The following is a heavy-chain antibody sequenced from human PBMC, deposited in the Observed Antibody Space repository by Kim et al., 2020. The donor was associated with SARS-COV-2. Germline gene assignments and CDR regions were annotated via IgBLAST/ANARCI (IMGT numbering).Heavy chain of an antibody. Sequence: SETLSLTCAVYGGSFSGYYWSWIRQPPGKGLEWIGEINHSGSTNYNPSLKSRVTISVDTSKNQFSLKLSSVTAADTAVYYCARGGVMVRGNFDYWGQGTLVTVSS. CDR2: INHSGST. D-gene: IGHD3-10*01. CDR3: ARGGVMVRGNFDY. V-gene: IGHV4-34*01. CDR1: GGSFSGYY. J-gene: IGHJ4*02.